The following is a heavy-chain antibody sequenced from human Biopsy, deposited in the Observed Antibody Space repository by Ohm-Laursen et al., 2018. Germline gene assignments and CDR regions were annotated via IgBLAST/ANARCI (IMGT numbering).Heavy chain of an antibody. CDR3: ATGTLPVLRSLDLILPFGMDV. J-gene: IGHJ6*02. CDR1: GFIFSTYT. Sequence: GQTLSLTCAAAGFIFSTYTMNWVRQAPGKGLQWVSSISDSGTDTYHADSVKGRFTISRDNSKKTLFLQMNSLRVEDTAIYYCATGTLPVLRSLDLILPFGMDVWGQGTTVTVAS. D-gene: IGHD3-3*01. V-gene: IGHV3-23*01. CDR2: ISDSGTDT.